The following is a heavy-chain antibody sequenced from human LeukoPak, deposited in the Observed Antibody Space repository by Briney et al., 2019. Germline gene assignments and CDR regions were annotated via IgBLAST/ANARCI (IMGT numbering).Heavy chain of an antibody. Sequence: SGPTLVNPTQTLTLTCTFSGFSLTTDGTCVSWIRQPPGKALEWLARIDWDDDKYYSTSLKTRLTISKDTSKNQVVLTMTNMDPVDTATYYCARYSTQVAGTHYYNGMDVWGQGTTVTVSS. CDR3: ARYSTQVAGTHYYNGMDV. J-gene: IGHJ6*02. CDR2: IDWDDDK. V-gene: IGHV2-70*11. CDR1: GFSLTTDGTC. D-gene: IGHD6-19*01.